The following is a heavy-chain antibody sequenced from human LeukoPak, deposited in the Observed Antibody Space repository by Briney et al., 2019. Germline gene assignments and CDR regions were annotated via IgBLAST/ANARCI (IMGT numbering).Heavy chain of an antibody. V-gene: IGHV4-30-4*08. Sequence: SQTLSLTCTVSGGSISRSDYYWSWIRQPPGKGLEWIGYVFYSGSTSYNPSLKSRVTMSVDSSKNQFSLKLSSVTAADTAVYYCARTRGRGSYPSLDYWGQGTLVTVSS. D-gene: IGHD1-26*01. CDR2: VFYSGST. CDR3: ARTRGRGSYPSLDY. J-gene: IGHJ4*02. CDR1: GGSISRSDYY.